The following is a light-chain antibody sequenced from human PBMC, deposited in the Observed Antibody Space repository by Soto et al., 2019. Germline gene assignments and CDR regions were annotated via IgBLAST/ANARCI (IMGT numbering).Light chain of an antibody. J-gene: IGKJ4*01. V-gene: IGKV1-9*01. CDR3: QQLESYRSP. CDR2: AAS. CDR1: QGTRNS. Sequence: IQLTPPPSSLSACVGDRVTITCRASQGTRNSLAWYTQKPAKAPKILTYAASTLQSRLPSRFSGGGSLTDFALTVGSLEAEDCAIYSCQQLESYRSPFGRGTKV.